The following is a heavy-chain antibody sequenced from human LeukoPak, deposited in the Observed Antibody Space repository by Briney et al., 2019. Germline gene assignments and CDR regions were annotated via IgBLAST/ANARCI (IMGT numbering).Heavy chain of an antibody. J-gene: IGHJ4*02. CDR2: IYYSGST. CDR3: AASGYDWGASFDY. V-gene: IGHV4-31*03. CDR1: GGPISSGGYY. D-gene: IGHD5-12*01. Sequence: ASETLSLTCTVSGGPISSGGYYWSWTRQHPGKGLEWIGYIYYSGSTYYNPSLKSRVTISVDTSKNQFSLKLSSVTAADTAVYYCAASGYDWGASFDYWGQGTLVTVSS.